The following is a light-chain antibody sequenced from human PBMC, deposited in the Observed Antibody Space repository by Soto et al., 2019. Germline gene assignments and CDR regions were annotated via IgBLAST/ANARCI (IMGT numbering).Light chain of an antibody. CDR1: QSVSY. V-gene: IGKV3-11*01. CDR3: QQRSDWL. CDR2: DAS. J-gene: IGKJ3*01. Sequence: EMVLTQSPAALSLSPGERATLSCRASQSVSYLAWYQQKPGQAPRLLIYDASNRATGIPARFSGSGSGTDFTLTIRSLEAEDFAVYYCQQRSDWLFGPGTKVDIK.